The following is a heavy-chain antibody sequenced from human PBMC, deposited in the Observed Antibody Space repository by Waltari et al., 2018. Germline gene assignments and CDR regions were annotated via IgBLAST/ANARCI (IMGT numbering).Heavy chain of an antibody. D-gene: IGHD4-17*01. CDR1: GFTVSSSY. V-gene: IGHV3-66*02. J-gene: IGHJ4*02. CDR3: ASSYGGNALFAY. CDR2: IYSGGST. Sequence: EVQLVESGGGLVQPGGSLSLSCPAHGFTVSSSYMTWVRQAPRKGLEWVSVIYSGGSTYYADSVKGRFTISRDNSKNTLYLQMNSLRAEDTAVYYCASSYGGNALFAYWGQGTLVTVSS.